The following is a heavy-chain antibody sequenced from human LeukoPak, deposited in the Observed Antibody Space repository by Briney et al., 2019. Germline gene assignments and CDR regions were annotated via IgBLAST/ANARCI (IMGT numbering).Heavy chain of an antibody. J-gene: IGHJ6*02. CDR2: IIPIFGTA. V-gene: IGHV1-69*13. CDR3: ARVALGRRWLPSSYYYGMDV. D-gene: IGHD5-24*01. CDR1: GGTFSSYG. Sequence: GASVKVSCKASGGTFSSYGTNWVRQAPGQGLEWMGGIIPIFGTADYAPKFQGRVTITADESTSTAYVELSNLRSEDTAVYYCARVALGRRWLPSSYYYGMDVWGQGTTVTVSS.